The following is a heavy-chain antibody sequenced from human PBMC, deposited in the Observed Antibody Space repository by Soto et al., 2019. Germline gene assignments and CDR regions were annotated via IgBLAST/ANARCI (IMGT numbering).Heavy chain of an antibody. J-gene: IGHJ5*02. V-gene: IGHV3-30-3*01. CDR2: ISYDGSNK. CDR3: ARALTTVTQGEFDP. D-gene: IGHD4-17*01. CDR1: GFTFSSYA. Sequence: QVQLVESGGGVVQPGRSLRLSCAASGFTFSSYAMHWVRQAPGKGLEWVAVISYDGSNKYYADSVKGRFTISRDNSKNTLYLQMNSLRAEDTAVYYCARALTTVTQGEFDPWGQGTLFTVSS.